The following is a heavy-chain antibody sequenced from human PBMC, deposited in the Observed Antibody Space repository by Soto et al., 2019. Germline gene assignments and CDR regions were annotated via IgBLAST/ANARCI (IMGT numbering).Heavy chain of an antibody. CDR3: SRSDVP. Sequence: EVQLVESGGGLVQPGGSLRLSCAASGFTFSCYSMNWVRQAPGKGLEWVSYISSSSSTIYYADSVKGRFTISSDNAKKSLYLQMNSLREEDTAVDYCSRSDVPWGRGTLVTVCS. V-gene: IGHV3-48*02. CDR1: GFTFSCYS. D-gene: IGHD6-6*01. J-gene: IGHJ2*01. CDR2: ISSSSSTI.